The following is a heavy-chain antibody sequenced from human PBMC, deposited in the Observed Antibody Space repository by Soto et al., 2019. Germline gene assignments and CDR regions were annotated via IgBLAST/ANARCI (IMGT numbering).Heavy chain of an antibody. Sequence: GGSLRLSCAASRFTFGAFAMSWVRQAPGKGLEWVSAVSVSGGSAYYADSVKGRFTISRDNSKNTLYLQMNSLRVGDTALYYCAKGGYRTDQFWFDPWGQGTLVTV. CDR2: VSVSGGSA. V-gene: IGHV3-23*01. J-gene: IGHJ5*02. D-gene: IGHD2-15*01. CDR1: RFTFGAFA. CDR3: AKGGYRTDQFWFDP.